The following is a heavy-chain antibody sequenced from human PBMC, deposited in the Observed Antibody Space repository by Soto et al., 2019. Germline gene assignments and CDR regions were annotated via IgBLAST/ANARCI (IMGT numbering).Heavy chain of an antibody. V-gene: IGHV3-23*01. Sequence: VQLLESGGGLVQPGGSLRLSCAGSGFTFNNYAMSWVRQAPGKGPEWVSTISNTGGNTYYADSVKGRFTISRDISTDTLYLQMSSLRAEDTAVYYCAKDQIWEVPHFFDYWGQGTLVTVSS. CDR3: AKDQIWEVPHFFDY. CDR1: GFTFNNYA. J-gene: IGHJ4*02. CDR2: ISNTGGNT. D-gene: IGHD1-26*01.